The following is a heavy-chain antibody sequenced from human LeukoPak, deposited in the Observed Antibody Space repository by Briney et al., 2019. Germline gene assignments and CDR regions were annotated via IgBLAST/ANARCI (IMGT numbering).Heavy chain of an antibody. D-gene: IGHD1-14*01. CDR3: AREPNTGYYFDY. CDR2: ISSSSSYI. J-gene: IGHJ4*02. Sequence: GGSLRLSCEASGFTFSPYTMNWVRQAPGKGLEWVSSISSSSSYIFYSASVKGRFTISRDNAKNSLDLQMNTLRAEDTAVYFCAREPNTGYYFDYWGQGILVTVSS. V-gene: IGHV3-21*01. CDR1: GFTFSPYT.